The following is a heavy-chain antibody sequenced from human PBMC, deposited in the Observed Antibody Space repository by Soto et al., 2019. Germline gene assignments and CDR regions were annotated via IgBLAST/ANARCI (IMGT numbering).Heavy chain of an antibody. D-gene: IGHD4-17*01. CDR2: ISYDGSNK. CDR1: GFTFSSYA. V-gene: IGHV3-30-3*01. Sequence: GGSLRLSCAASGFTFSSYAMHWVRQAPGKGLEWVAVISYDGSNKYYADSVKGRFTTSRDNSKNTLYLQMNSLRAEDTAVYYCARTWFATVVTKEVPYYYGMAVWGQGTTVTVSS. CDR3: ARTWFATVVTKEVPYYYGMAV. J-gene: IGHJ6*02.